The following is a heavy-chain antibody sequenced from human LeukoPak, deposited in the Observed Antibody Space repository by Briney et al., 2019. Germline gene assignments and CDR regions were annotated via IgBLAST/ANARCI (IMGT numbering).Heavy chain of an antibody. Sequence: PSETLSLTCTVSGGSISSSTYYWGWIRQPPGKALEWIGSVYYSGSTYYNLSLKSRVTILIDTSKNQFSLKLSSVTAADTAVYYCARRPDYYDSSGYQGEEYWGQGTLVTVSS. V-gene: IGHV4-39*07. J-gene: IGHJ4*02. CDR3: ARRPDYYDSSGYQGEEY. D-gene: IGHD3-22*01. CDR2: VYYSGST. CDR1: GGSISSSTYY.